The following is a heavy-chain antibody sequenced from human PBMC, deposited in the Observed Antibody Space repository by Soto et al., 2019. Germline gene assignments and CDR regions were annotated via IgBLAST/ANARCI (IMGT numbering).Heavy chain of an antibody. Sequence: QDQLVQSGVEVKKPGASVKVSCKASGYSFTNYGITWVRQAPGQGFEWMGWISAYNDNTNHAQKFQGRVTMTTDASTRTVYMELRSLGSEDTSVYYCARDRGVAPPVAGNTHYYYYMDVWGKGTTVTVSS. J-gene: IGHJ6*03. CDR3: ARDRGVAPPVAGNTHYYYYMDV. V-gene: IGHV1-18*01. CDR2: ISAYNDNT. D-gene: IGHD6-19*01. CDR1: GYSFTNYG.